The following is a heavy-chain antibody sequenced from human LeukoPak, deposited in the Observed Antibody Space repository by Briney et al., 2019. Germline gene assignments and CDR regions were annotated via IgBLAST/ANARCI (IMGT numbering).Heavy chain of an antibody. CDR3: AKGIPNRDWTLDS. D-gene: IGHD2-21*02. J-gene: IGHJ4*02. V-gene: IGHV3-23*01. Sequence: GGSLRLSCAASQFTFRSYPMTWVRQAPGKGLEWVSSISRSGSATYYPDSVRGRFTISRDNSQNTLYLQMNSLRADDTAIYYCAKGIPNRDWTLDSWGQGTLVTVSS. CDR1: QFTFRSYP. CDR2: ISRSGSAT.